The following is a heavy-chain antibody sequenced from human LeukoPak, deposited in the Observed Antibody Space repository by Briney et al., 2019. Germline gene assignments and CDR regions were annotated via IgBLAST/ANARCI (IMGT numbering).Heavy chain of an antibody. CDR3: TTEEIANYYDSSGFDY. Sequence: GGSLRLTCAASGFTFSDAWMTWVRQAPGKGLEWVGRIKSKVNGGTTDYAAPVKGRFTISRDDSKNTLYLQMNSLKTEDTAVYYCTTEEIANYYDSSGFDYWGQGTLVTVSS. V-gene: IGHV3-15*01. J-gene: IGHJ4*02. D-gene: IGHD3-22*01. CDR2: IKSKVNGGTT. CDR1: GFTFSDAW.